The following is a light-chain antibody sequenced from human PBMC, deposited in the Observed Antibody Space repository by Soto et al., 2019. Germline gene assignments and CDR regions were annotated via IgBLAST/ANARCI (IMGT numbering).Light chain of an antibody. CDR3: QHYNSYAEA. CDR1: QTISSW. CDR2: KAS. Sequence: DIQMTQSPSTLSGSVGDRVTITCRASQTISSWLAWYQQKPGKAPKLLIYKASTLKSGVPSRFSGSGSGTEVTLTISSLQPDDFATYYCQHYNSYAEAFGQGTQVELK. J-gene: IGKJ1*01. V-gene: IGKV1-5*03.